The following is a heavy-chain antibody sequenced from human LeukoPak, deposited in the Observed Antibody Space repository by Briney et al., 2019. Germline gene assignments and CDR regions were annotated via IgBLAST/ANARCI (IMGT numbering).Heavy chain of an antibody. J-gene: IGHJ4*02. V-gene: IGHV3-30*03. Sequence: GGSLRLSCAASGFTFSSLWMHWVHQAPGKGLEWVAVISYDGSNKYYADSVKGRFTISRDNSKNTLYLQMDSLRAEDTAVYYCARDWYGFDYWGQGTLVTVSS. CDR2: ISYDGSNK. D-gene: IGHD1-14*01. CDR3: ARDWYGFDY. CDR1: GFTFSSLW.